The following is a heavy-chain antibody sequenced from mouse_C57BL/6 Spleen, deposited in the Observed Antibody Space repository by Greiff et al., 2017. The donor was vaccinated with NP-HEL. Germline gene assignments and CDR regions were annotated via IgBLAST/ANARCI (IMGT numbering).Heavy chain of an antibody. J-gene: IGHJ3*01. Sequence: QVQLQQPGTELVKPGASVKLSCKASGYTFTSYWMHWVKQRPGQGLEWIGNINPSNGGTNYNEKFKSKATLPVDKSSSTAYMQLSSLTSEDSAVYYCARYDYGSSPFAYWGQGTLVTVSA. CDR2: INPSNGGT. D-gene: IGHD1-1*01. V-gene: IGHV1-53*01. CDR3: ARYDYGSSPFAY. CDR1: GYTFTSYW.